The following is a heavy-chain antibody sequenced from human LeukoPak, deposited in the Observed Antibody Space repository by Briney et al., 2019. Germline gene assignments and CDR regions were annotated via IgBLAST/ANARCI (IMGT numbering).Heavy chain of an antibody. Sequence: SETLSLTCTVSGGSISSYYWSWIRQPPGKGLEWIGYIYYSGSTNYNPSLKSRVTISVDTSKNQFSLKLSSVTAADTAVYYCARQTLITMVRGTATARPKTWFDPWGQGTLVTVSS. V-gene: IGHV4-59*08. CDR3: ARQTLITMVRGTATARPKTWFDP. CDR1: GGSISSYY. J-gene: IGHJ5*02. CDR2: IYYSGST. D-gene: IGHD3-10*01.